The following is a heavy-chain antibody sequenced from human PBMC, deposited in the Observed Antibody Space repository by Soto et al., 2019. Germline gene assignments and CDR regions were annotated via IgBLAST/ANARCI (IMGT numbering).Heavy chain of an antibody. CDR3: ARGFPLWFDP. D-gene: IGHD3-3*01. Sequence: SLRLSCAASGFTFSSYGLHWVRQAPGKGLEWVAVISNDGSDKYYADSVKGRFTISRDDSKNTLYLQMNSLRAEDTAVYYCARGFPLWFDPWGQGTLVTVSS. CDR2: ISNDGSDK. J-gene: IGHJ5*02. V-gene: IGHV3-30*03. CDR1: GFTFSSYG.